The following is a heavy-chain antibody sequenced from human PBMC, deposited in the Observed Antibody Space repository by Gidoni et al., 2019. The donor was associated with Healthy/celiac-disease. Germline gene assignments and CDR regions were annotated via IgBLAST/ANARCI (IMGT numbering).Heavy chain of an antibody. CDR3: ARDLDYDILTVYPYY. CDR1: GYNLTSYG. CDR2: ISAYNGNT. J-gene: IGHJ4*02. V-gene: IGHV1-18*01. D-gene: IGHD3-9*01. Sequence: QVQLVQSGAEVQKPGASGKVYCKASGYNLTSYGISWVRQAPGKGLECMGWISAYNGNTNYAQKLQGRVTMTTDTSTSTASMELRSLRSDDTAVYYCARDLDYDILTVYPYYWGQGTLVTVSS.